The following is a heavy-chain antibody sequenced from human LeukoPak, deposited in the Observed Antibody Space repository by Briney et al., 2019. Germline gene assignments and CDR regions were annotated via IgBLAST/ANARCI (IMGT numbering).Heavy chain of an antibody. J-gene: IGHJ4*02. CDR3: ARDRGSYWGIDY. CDR2: IYYTGNT. Sequence: PSETLCLTCTVSGGSISSSSYYWAWIRQPPGKGLEWIGTIYYTGNTFYNPSLKSRVTISVDSSKNQFSLKLSSVTAADTAVYYCARDRGSYWGIDYWGQGTLVTVSS. CDR1: GGSISSSSYY. V-gene: IGHV4-39*02. D-gene: IGHD1-26*01.